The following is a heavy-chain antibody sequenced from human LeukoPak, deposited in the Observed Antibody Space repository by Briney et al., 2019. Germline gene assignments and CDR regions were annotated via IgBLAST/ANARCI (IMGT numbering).Heavy chain of an antibody. D-gene: IGHD4-17*01. Sequence: GGSLRLSCAASGFTFNNYAMSWVRQAPGKGLEWVSAISSSGSSTYYADSVKGRFTISRDNSKNTLYLPMNSQRGEDTAAYYCARGAYGDYDYWGQGTLVTVSS. V-gene: IGHV3-23*01. CDR3: ARGAYGDYDY. CDR2: ISSSGSST. CDR1: GFTFNNYA. J-gene: IGHJ4*02.